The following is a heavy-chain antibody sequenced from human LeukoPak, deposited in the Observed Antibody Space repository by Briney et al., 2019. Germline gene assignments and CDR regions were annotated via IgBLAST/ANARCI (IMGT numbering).Heavy chain of an antibody. J-gene: IGHJ4*02. Sequence: GRSLRLSCAASGFTFSSYAMHWVRQAPGKGLEWVAVISYDGSNKYYADSVKGRFTISRDNSKNTLFLQMHSLRAEDTAVYYCARAGYYGTSDYYFNFDYWGQGTLVTVSS. CDR3: ARAGYYGTSDYYFNFDY. D-gene: IGHD3-22*01. V-gene: IGHV3-30-3*01. CDR2: ISYDGSNK. CDR1: GFTFSSYA.